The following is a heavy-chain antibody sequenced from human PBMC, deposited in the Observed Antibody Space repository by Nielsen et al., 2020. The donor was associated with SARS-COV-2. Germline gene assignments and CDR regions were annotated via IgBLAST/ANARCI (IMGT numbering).Heavy chain of an antibody. V-gene: IGHV3-11*04. D-gene: IGHD5-18*01. Sequence: GESLKISCAASGFTFSDYYMSWIRQAPGKGLEWVSYISSSGSTIYYADSVKGRFTISRDNAKNSLYLQMNSLRAEDTAVYYCARDFYRLWSEFDYWGQGTLVTVSS. CDR2: ISSSGSTI. J-gene: IGHJ4*02. CDR3: ARDFYRLWSEFDY. CDR1: GFTFSDYY.